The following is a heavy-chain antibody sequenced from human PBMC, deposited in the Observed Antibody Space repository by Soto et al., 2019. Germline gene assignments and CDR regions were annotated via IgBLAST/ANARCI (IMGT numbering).Heavy chain of an antibody. V-gene: IGHV3-23*01. J-gene: IGHJ4*02. Sequence: EVQLLESGGGLVQPGGSLRLSCAASGFTFSSYAMSWVRQAPGKGLQWVSTIIGSGGSTYYADSVKGRFTISRDNSKNTLFLQMNSLRAEDTAVYYCVRYNWNDKNFDYWGQGTLVTVSS. CDR3: VRYNWNDKNFDY. CDR1: GFTFSSYA. D-gene: IGHD1-20*01. CDR2: IIGSGGST.